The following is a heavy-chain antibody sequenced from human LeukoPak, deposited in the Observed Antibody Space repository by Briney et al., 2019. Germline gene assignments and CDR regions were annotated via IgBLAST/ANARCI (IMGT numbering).Heavy chain of an antibody. V-gene: IGHV3-7*01. CDR2: IKPDGGEK. CDR3: TRAGYYSTGWNPFDY. CDR1: GFTFSNYW. D-gene: IGHD6-19*01. J-gene: IGHJ4*02. Sequence: GGSLRLSCPASGFTFSNYWMSWVRQAPGKGLEWVANIKPDGGEKDYVDSVKGRFTISRDNAKNSLYLQMNSLRAEDTAVYYCTRAGYYSTGWNPFDYWGQGTLVTVSS.